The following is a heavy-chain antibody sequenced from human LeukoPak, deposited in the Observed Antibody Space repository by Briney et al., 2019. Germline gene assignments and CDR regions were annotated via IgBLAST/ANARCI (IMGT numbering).Heavy chain of an antibody. D-gene: IGHD3-9*01. CDR3: AREYYDILTGSTWFDP. CDR1: GGSISSGGYS. CDR2: IYHGGST. V-gene: IGHV4-30-2*01. Sequence: SQTLSLTCAVSGGSISSGGYSWSWIRQPPGKGLDWIGYIYHGGSTHYNPSLKSRVTISVDRPKNQFSLKLRSVTAADTAVYYCAREYYDILTGSTWFDPWGQGTLVTVSS. J-gene: IGHJ5*02.